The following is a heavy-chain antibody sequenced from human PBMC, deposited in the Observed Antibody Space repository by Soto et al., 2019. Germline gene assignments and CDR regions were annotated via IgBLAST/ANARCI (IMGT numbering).Heavy chain of an antibody. D-gene: IGHD2-2*01. V-gene: IGHV4-4*02. Sequence: SETLSLTCAVSGGSISGSSWWSWIRQSPGKGLEWIGEIYHSGSTNYNPSLKSRVSISVDRSKNQFSLKLSSVTAADTAVYYCARVPDRWGQGTLVTVSS. J-gene: IGHJ5*02. CDR3: ARVPDR. CDR2: IYHSGST. CDR1: GGSISGSSW.